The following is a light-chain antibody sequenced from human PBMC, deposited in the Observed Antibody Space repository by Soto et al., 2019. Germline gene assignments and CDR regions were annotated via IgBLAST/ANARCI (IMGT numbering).Light chain of an antibody. Sequence: EIVLTQSPATLSSFPVDRVTRSCRASQYINTRLAWYQHRPGQAPRLLIHRTSIRAAGIPARFSASGTGTDFTLTITDVHPEDFAVYYCHQRQSWPRTFGQGTKADIK. CDR3: HQRQSWPRT. V-gene: IGKV3-11*01. CDR2: RTS. J-gene: IGKJ1*01. CDR1: QYINTR.